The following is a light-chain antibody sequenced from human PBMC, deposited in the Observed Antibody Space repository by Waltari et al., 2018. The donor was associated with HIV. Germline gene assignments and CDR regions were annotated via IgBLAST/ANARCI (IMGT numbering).Light chain of an antibody. V-gene: IGKV4-1*01. CDR1: RTVLYNRNY. Sequence: DIVMTQSPDSLAVSLGARATVTCTSSRTVLYNRNYLAWYQQKPGQPPKVLIYWASTRAIGVPDRFSGSGSGTDFSLTISRVQADDVAIYYCQQNYTLRSTFGGGTKIEI. CDR3: QQNYTLRST. CDR2: WAS. J-gene: IGKJ4*01.